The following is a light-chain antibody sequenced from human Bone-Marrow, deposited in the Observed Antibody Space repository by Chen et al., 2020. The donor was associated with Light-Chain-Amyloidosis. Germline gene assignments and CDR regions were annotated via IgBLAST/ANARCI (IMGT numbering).Light chain of an antibody. CDR3: AAWADNMNGWV. Sequence: QSVLTQPPSASGTPGQKVTIPCSGSYSNIGRNTVSWYQHLPGTAPKLLMYSNDQRPSGVPDRFSGSKSGTSASLATSGLQSEDEADYYCAAWADNMNGWVFGGGTKLTVL. V-gene: IGLV1-44*01. CDR1: YSNIGRNT. J-gene: IGLJ3*02. CDR2: SND.